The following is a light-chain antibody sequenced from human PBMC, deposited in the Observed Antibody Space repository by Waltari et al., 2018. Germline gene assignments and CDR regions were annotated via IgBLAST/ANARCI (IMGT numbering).Light chain of an antibody. CDR1: KMGDKF. CDR2: QST. J-gene: IGLJ2*01. V-gene: IGLV3-1*01. Sequence: SYELTQPPSVSVSPGQTASITCSGHKMGDKFACWYQQKPGQSPVLVIYQSTKRPSGIPARFSSSNSGNTATLTISGTQAMDEADYYCQAWDTITGGVFGGGTKLTVL. CDR3: QAWDTITGGV.